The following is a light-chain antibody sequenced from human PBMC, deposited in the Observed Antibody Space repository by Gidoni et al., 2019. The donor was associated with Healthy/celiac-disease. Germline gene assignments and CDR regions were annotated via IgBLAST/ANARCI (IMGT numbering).Light chain of an antibody. CDR3: QQYGSSQTWT. CDR2: GAS. V-gene: IGKV3-20*01. Sequence: EIVLTQSPGTLSLSPGERATLSCRASQSVSSSYLAWYQQKPGQAPRLLIYGASSRATGIPDRLSGSGSGTDFTLTISRLEPEDFAVYDCQQYGSSQTWTFGQGTKVEIK. CDR1: QSVSSSY. J-gene: IGKJ1*01.